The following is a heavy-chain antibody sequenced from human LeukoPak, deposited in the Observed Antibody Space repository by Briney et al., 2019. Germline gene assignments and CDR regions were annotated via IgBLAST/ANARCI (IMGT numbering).Heavy chain of an antibody. CDR2: ISYDGSNK. CDR1: GFTFSSYG. J-gene: IGHJ6*04. CDR3: AKDRVAVADSYYYYGVDV. V-gene: IGHV3-30*18. Sequence: GGSLRLSCAASGFTFSSYGMHWVRQAPGKGLEWVAVISYDGSNKYYADSVKGRFTISRDNSKNTLYLQMNSLRAEGTAVYYCAKDRVAVADSYYYYGVDVWGKGTTVTVSS. D-gene: IGHD6-19*01.